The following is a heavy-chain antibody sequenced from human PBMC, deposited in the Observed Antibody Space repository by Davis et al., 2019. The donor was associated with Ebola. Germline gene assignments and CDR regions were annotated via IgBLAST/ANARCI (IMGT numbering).Heavy chain of an antibody. CDR3: ARRNYYDSSVTNWFDP. CDR2: DFPGDGDT. CDR1: GYCFTSSW. D-gene: IGHD3-22*01. J-gene: IGHJ5*02. Sequence: ESLNISCTATGYCFTSSWIGWLRQKPGKALERMGIDFPGDGDTRYSPSFQGQVTISADKSISTAYLQWSSLKASATAMDYCARRNYYDSSVTNWFDPWGQGTLVTVSS. V-gene: IGHV5-51*01.